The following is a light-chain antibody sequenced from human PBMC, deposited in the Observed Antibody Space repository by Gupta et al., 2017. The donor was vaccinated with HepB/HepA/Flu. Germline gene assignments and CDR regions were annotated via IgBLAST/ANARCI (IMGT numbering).Light chain of an antibody. Sequence: DIQIAQSPSTLSASVGDRVTITCRASQSISSWLAWYKQKPGKAPKLLSYKASSLESGVPSRFSGSGSGTEFTLTISRLKPDDFSTYYCNQCKRPGTFGQGTKVEIK. CDR3: NQCKRPGT. J-gene: IGKJ1*01. V-gene: IGKV1-5*03. CDR2: KAS. CDR1: QSISSW.